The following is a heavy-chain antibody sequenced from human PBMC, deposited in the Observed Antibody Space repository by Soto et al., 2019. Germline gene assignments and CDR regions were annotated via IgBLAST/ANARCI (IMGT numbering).Heavy chain of an antibody. D-gene: IGHD6-13*01. CDR2: MNPNSGNT. V-gene: IGHV1-8*01. CDR1: GYTFTSYD. CDR3: ANSKYSRTGTLDY. Sequence: QVQLVQSGAEVKKPGASVKVSCKASGYTFTSYDINWVRQATGQGLEWMGWMNPNSGNTGHAQKFQGRVTMPRNTSTSTAYMELSSLRSEDTAVYYCANSKYSRTGTLDYWGQGTLVTVSS. J-gene: IGHJ4*02.